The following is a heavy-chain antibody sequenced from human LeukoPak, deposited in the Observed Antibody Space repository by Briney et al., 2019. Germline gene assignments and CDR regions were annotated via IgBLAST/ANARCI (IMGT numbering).Heavy chain of an antibody. D-gene: IGHD6-13*01. CDR1: GFTFSSYA. J-gene: IGHJ6*03. CDR2: ISGSGGST. V-gene: IGHV3-23*01. Sequence: PGGSLRLSCAASGFTFSSYAMSWVRQAPGKGLEWVSAISGSGGSTYYADSVKGRFTISRDNSKNTLYLQMNSLRAEDTAVYYCAKAHAAARYYYYMDVWGKGTTVTVSS. CDR3: AKAHAAARYYYYMDV.